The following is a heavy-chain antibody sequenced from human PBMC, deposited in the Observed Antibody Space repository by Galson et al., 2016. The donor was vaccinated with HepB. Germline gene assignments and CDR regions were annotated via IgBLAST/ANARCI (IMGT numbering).Heavy chain of an antibody. D-gene: IGHD3-16*01. CDR3: ARGKGGGGFDY. Sequence: LSLTCAVSGGSISRGGYSWSWIRQPPGKGLEWIWYIYHTWSTYYNPSLECRVTISGDSSNNQFSLKLSSVTAADTAVYYCARGKGGGGFDYWGQGTLVTISS. CDR1: GGSISRGGYS. J-gene: IGHJ4*02. CDR2: IYHTWST. V-gene: IGHV4-30-2*01.